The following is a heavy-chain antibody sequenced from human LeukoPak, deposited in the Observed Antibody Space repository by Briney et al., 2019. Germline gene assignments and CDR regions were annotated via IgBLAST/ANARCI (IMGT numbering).Heavy chain of an antibody. V-gene: IGHV3-21*01. CDR3: VREDRILLGNDAFDI. D-gene: IGHD2-8*01. Sequence: GGSLRLSCAASGFIFSDYNINWVRQAPGQGLEWVSSISSTNSYIYYADSLKGRFTISRDNAKNSLYLQMNSLRGEDTAVYYCVREDRILLGNDAFDIWGQGTMVTVSS. J-gene: IGHJ3*02. CDR1: GFIFSDYN. CDR2: ISSTNSYI.